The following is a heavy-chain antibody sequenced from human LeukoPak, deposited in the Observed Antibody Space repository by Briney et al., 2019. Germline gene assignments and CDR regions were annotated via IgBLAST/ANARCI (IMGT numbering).Heavy chain of an antibody. D-gene: IGHD5-18*01. V-gene: IGHV3-74*01. J-gene: IGHJ4*02. CDR1: GFSFSGHW. Sequence: GGSLRLSCTASGFSFSGHWMHWARQLPGKGLVWVSRISPTGSTTSYADSVKGQFTVSRDNAKNTLYLQVNNLRAEDTAVYYCARAHSGYTYGYYYWGQGTLVTVSS. CDR3: ARAHSGYTYGYYY. CDR2: ISPTGSTT.